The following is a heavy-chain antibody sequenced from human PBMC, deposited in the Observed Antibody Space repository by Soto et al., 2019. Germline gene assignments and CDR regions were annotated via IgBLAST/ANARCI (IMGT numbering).Heavy chain of an antibody. CDR2: ISSSSSYI. V-gene: IGHV3-21*01. CDR3: ASRAYSSTPGHWFDP. CDR1: GFTFSSYS. J-gene: IGHJ5*02. D-gene: IGHD6-13*01. Sequence: KSGGSLRLSCAASGFTFSSYSMNWVRQAPGKGLEWVSSISSSSSYIYYADSVKGRFTISRDNAKNSLYLQMNSLRAEDTAVYYCASRAYSSTPGHWFDPWGQGTLVTVSS.